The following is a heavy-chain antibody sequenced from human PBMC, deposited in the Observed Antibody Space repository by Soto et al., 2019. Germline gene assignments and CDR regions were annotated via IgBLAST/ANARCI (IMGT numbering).Heavy chain of an antibody. CDR3: AKTANGWFRAFDI. D-gene: IGHD6-19*01. Sequence: EVQLLESGGGLVQPGGSLRLSCAASGFTFSSYAMSWVRQAPGKGLEWVSAISGSGGTTYYADSVKGRFTFSRDNSKSALYLQMNSLRADVTALYYCAKTANGWFRAFDIWGQGTMVTVSS. J-gene: IGHJ3*02. V-gene: IGHV3-23*01. CDR2: ISGSGGTT. CDR1: GFTFSSYA.